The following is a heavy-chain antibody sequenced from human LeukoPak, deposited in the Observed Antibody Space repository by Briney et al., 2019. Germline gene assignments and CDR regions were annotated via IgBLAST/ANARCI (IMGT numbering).Heavy chain of an antibody. J-gene: IGHJ6*02. CDR2: ISAYNGNT. Sequence: ASVKVSCKASGYTFTNRCLHWVRQAPGQGLEWMGWISAYNGNTNYAQKLQGRVTMTTDTSTSTAYMELRSLRSDDTAVYYCARDNQNYYYYGMDVWGQGTTVTVSS. CDR1: GYTFTNRC. CDR3: ARDNQNYYYYGMDV. V-gene: IGHV1-18*04.